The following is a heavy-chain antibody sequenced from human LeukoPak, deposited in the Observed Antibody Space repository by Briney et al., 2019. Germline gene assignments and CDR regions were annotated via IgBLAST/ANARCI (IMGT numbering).Heavy chain of an antibody. CDR1: GFTFSSFS. CDR3: AKGAYDYIEIAYFDY. D-gene: IGHD5-12*01. Sequence: GGSLRLSCAASGFTFSSFSMNWVRQAPGRGLEWVSSISTGSSYINYADSVKGRFTISRDKSKNTLYLQMNSLRAEDTAVYYCAKGAYDYIEIAYFDYWGQGSLVTVSS. J-gene: IGHJ4*02. V-gene: IGHV3-21*04. CDR2: ISTGSSYI.